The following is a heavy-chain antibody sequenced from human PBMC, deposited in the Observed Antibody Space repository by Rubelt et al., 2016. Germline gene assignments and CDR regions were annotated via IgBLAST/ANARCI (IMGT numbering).Heavy chain of an antibody. V-gene: IGHV4-34*01. CDR1: GGSFSGYY. Sequence: QVQLQQWGAGLLKPSETLSLTCAVYGGSFSGYYWSWIRQPPGKGLEWIGEINHSGSTNYNPSLKSRVTISVDTSKTQFSLKLSSVTAADTAVYYCARGGDTAMPVAGFDYWGQGTLVTVSS. CDR2: INHSGST. J-gene: IGHJ4*02. D-gene: IGHD5-18*01. CDR3: ARGGDTAMPVAGFDY.